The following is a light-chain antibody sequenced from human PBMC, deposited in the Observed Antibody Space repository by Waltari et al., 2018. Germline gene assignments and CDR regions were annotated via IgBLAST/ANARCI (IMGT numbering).Light chain of an antibody. CDR1: ESVIYDSDNKNY. J-gene: IGKJ2*02. V-gene: IGKV4-1*01. CDR3: QQYLSAPRT. Sequence: DIVMTQSPDSLAVCLGERAPIHCNASESVIYDSDNKNYLAWYHQKPGQPPKLLIHWASIRESGVPDRFSGSGSGTDFTLTISSLQAEDVAVYYCQQYLSAPRTFGQGTVLEIK. CDR2: WAS.